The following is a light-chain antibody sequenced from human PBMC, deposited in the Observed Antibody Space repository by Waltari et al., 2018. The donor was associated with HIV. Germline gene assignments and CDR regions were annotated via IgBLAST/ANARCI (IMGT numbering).Light chain of an antibody. Sequence: QSALPQPRSVSGSPGQSVTISCTGTSSHIGYFDYVSWYQPYPVKAPQVIIYEVNQRPSGVPDRFTGSKSGITASLTISGLQGEDEADYYGCSYAGAYTYVFGTGTKVNVL. CDR2: EVN. CDR3: CSYAGAYTYV. V-gene: IGLV2-11*01. CDR1: SSHIGYFDY. J-gene: IGLJ1*01.